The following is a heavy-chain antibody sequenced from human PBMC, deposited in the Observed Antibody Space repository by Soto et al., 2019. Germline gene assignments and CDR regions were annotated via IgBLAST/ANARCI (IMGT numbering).Heavy chain of an antibody. CDR1: GGSISSYY. D-gene: IGHD3-22*01. J-gene: IGHJ6*02. CDR3: ARHPSYYYDSSGYYYRYYYGMDV. V-gene: IGHV4-59*01. Sequence: PSETLSLTCTVSGGSISSYYWSWIRQPPGKGLEWIGYIYYSGSTNYNPSLKSRVTISVDTSKNQFSLKLSSVTAADTAVYYCARHPSYYYDSSGYYYRYYYGMDVWGQGTTVTVSS. CDR2: IYYSGST.